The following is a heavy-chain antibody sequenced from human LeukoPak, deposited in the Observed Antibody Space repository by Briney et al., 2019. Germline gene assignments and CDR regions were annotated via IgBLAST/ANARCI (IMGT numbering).Heavy chain of an antibody. CDR2: IKQDGSEK. CDR1: GGSFSGYY. CDR3: ARDKTGYCTSSSCFGGLCDY. D-gene: IGHD2-2*01. Sequence: PSETLSLTCAVYGGSFSGYYWSWIRQPPGKGLEWVANIKQDGSEKSYVDSVKGRFAISRDNAKNSLYLQMNSLRAEDTAVYFCARDKTGYCTSSSCFGGLCDYWGQGTLVTVSS. J-gene: IGHJ4*02. V-gene: IGHV3-7*01.